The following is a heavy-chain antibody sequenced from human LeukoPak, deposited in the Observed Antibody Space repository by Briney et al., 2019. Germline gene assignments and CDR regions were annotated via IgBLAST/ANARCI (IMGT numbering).Heavy chain of an antibody. CDR1: GFTFSSYG. D-gene: IGHD6-19*01. J-gene: IGHJ5*02. CDR3: AKDLAEFQWLLAPNWFDP. V-gene: IGHV3-30*02. CDR2: IRYDGSNK. Sequence: GGSLRLSCAASGFTFSSYGMHWVRQAPGKGLEWVAFIRYDGSNKYYADSVEGRFTISRDNSKNTLYLQMNSLRAEDTAVYYCAKDLAEFQWLLAPNWFDPWGQGTLVTVSS.